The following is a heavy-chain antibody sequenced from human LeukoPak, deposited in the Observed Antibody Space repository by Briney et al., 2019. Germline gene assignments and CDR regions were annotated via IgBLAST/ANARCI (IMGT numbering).Heavy chain of an antibody. CDR3: ARASDARWLQSPLFDY. J-gene: IGHJ4*02. Sequence: GGSLRLSCAASGFTFSSYEMNWVRQAPGKGLEWVSYISSSGSTIYYADSVKGRFTISRDNAKNSLYLQMNSLRVEDTAVYYCARASDARWLQSPLFDYWGQGTLVTVSS. CDR1: GFTFSSYE. CDR2: ISSSGSTI. D-gene: IGHD5-24*01. V-gene: IGHV3-48*03.